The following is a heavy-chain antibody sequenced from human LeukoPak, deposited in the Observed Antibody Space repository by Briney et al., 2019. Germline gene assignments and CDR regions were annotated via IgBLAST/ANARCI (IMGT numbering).Heavy chain of an antibody. CDR3: VRGQWELLSFFDY. V-gene: IGHV1-2*02. D-gene: IGHD1-26*01. J-gene: IGHJ4*02. Sequence: ASVKVSCKASGYTFTGYYIHSVRHAPGQGVEWMGWINPNSGGTNYAQKFQGRVTMTRDTSISTAYVELSRLRSDDTAVYYCVRGQWELLSFFDYWSQGTLVTVSS. CDR2: INPNSGGT. CDR1: GYTFTGYY.